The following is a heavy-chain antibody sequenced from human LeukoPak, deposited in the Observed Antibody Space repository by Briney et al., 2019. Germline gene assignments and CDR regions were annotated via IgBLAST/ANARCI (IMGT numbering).Heavy chain of an antibody. D-gene: IGHD3-3*01. V-gene: IGHV3-23*01. CDR2: ISGSGGST. Sequence: SGGSLRLSCAASGFTFSSYAMSWVRQAPGKGLEWVSAISGSGGSTYYADSVKGRFTISRDNSKNTLYLQMNSLRAEDTAVYYCAKDGKYYDFWSGYYSRSYYYYMDVWGKGTTVTVSS. J-gene: IGHJ6*03. CDR1: GFTFSSYA. CDR3: AKDGKYYDFWSGYYSRSYYYYMDV.